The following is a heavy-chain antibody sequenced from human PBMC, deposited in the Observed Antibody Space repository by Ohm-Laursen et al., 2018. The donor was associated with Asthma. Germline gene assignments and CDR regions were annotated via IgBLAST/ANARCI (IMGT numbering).Heavy chain of an antibody. V-gene: IGHV3-30*03. CDR3: ARIGPEWELPGREYSLIH. J-gene: IGHJ1*01. CDR1: GFAFNTYD. CDR2: ISYDGSDE. Sequence: SLRLSCTASGFAFNTYDILWVRQAPGKGLEWVAFISYDGSDEKYGEAVRGRFTISRDNARNSVYLQMNSLRAEDTALYYCARIGPEWELPGREYSLIHWGQGTLVTVSS. D-gene: IGHD1-26*01.